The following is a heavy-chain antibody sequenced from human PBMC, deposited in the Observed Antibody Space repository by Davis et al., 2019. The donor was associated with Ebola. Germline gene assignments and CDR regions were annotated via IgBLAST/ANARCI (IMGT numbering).Heavy chain of an antibody. CDR3: ARVDTAAGSDY. D-gene: IGHD6-13*01. Sequence: GESLKISCAASGFTFSDYYMSWIRQAPGKGLEWVSYISSSSSYTNYADSVKGRFTISRDNAKNSLYRQMNSLRAEDTDVYYSARVDTAAGSDYWGQGTLVTVSS. J-gene: IGHJ4*02. CDR1: GFTFSDYY. V-gene: IGHV3-11*06. CDR2: ISSSSSYT.